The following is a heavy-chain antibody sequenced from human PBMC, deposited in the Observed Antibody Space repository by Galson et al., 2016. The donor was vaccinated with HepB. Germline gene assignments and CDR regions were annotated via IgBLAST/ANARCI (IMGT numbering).Heavy chain of an antibody. V-gene: IGHV1-45*02. CDR3: ARYGTTDDALDI. Sequence: SVKVSCKASGYIFTYRYLHWVRQAPGQALEWMGWITPFNGNTNYAQEFQDRVTITRDRSMSTAFMELSSLRSEDTAMYYCARYGTTDDALDIWGQGTMVTVSP. CDR2: ITPFNGNT. CDR1: GYIFTYRY. D-gene: IGHD4-11*01. J-gene: IGHJ3*02.